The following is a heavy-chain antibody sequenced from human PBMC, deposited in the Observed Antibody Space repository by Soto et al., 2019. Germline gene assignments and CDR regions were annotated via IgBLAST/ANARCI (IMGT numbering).Heavy chain of an antibody. CDR2: ISGSAGGT. V-gene: IGHV3-23*01. J-gene: IGHJ4*02. CDR3: TYSSRWFGDLDY. Sequence: EVQLLESGGDSVQPGESLRLSCAASGFTFSKSAMSWVRQAPGKGLEWVSGISGSAGGTFYADSVKGRFTISRDNSKNTLYMQMNNLRAEDTAVYFCTYSSRWFGDLDYWGQGTLVTVSS. CDR1: GFTFSKSA. D-gene: IGHD6-13*01.